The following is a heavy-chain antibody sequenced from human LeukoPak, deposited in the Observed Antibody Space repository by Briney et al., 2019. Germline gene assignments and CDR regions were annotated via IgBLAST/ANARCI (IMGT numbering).Heavy chain of an antibody. CDR2: IDSGGGGI. CDR3: GKYSASRSRYFDY. CDR1: GFTFSNYA. V-gene: IGHV3-23*01. J-gene: IGHJ4*02. D-gene: IGHD1-26*01. Sequence: GGSLRLSCAASGFTFSNYAMTWVRQAPGKGLEWVAVIDSGGGGIYYADSVKGRFTISRDNSKNTLYLQMNSLRAEDTAVFYCGKYSASRSRYFDYWGQRTLVTVSS.